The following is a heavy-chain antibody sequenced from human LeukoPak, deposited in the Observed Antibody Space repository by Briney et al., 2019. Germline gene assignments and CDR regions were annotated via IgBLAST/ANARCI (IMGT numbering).Heavy chain of an antibody. CDR3: ARDPPAYPCTTTRCYPEVDY. Sequence: ASVKVSCKASGYTFSGNFIHWVRQAPGLGLEWMGWINPNTGGTNSAEKFQGRVTLTRDTSLTTAYMELTSLRSDDTAVHYCARDPPAYPCTTTRCYPEVDYWGQGTLVTVSS. CDR1: GYTFSGNF. J-gene: IGHJ4*02. D-gene: IGHD2-2*01. CDR2: INPNTGGT. V-gene: IGHV1-2*02.